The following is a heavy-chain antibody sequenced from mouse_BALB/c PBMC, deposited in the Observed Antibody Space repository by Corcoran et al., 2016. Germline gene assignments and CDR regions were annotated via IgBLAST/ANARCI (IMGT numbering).Heavy chain of an antibody. CDR2: IDPANGNT. CDR3: ANCDWYFDV. J-gene: IGHJ1*01. V-gene: IGHV14-3*02. CDR1: GFNIKDTD. Sequence: EVQLQQSGAELVKPGASVKLSCTASGFNIKDTDMHWVKQRPEQGLEWIGRIDPANGNTKYDPKFQGKATITADTSSNTAYLQLSSLTSEDTAVYYCANCDWYFDVWGAGTTVTVSS.